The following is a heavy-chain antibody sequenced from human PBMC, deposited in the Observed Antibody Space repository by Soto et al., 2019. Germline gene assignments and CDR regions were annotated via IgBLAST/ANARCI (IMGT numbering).Heavy chain of an antibody. CDR3: ARTKQNYYDSSGPADY. D-gene: IGHD3-22*01. V-gene: IGHV5-51*01. J-gene: IGHJ4*02. CDR1: GYSFTSYW. CDR2: IYPGDSDT. Sequence: GESLKISCKGSGYSFTSYWIGWVRQMPGKGLEWMGIIYPGDSDTRYSPSFQGQVTISADKSISTAYLQWSSLKASDTAMYYCARTKQNYYDSSGPADYWGQGTLVTVSS.